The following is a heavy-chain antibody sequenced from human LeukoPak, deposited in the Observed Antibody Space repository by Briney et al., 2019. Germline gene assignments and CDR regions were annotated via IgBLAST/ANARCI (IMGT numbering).Heavy chain of an antibody. CDR3: ARGGQLWQYFDY. D-gene: IGHD5-18*01. J-gene: IGHJ4*02. CDR2: IYYSGST. V-gene: IGHV4-59*01. Sequence: SETLSLTCTVSGGSISSYYWSWIRQPPGKGLEWIGYIYYSGSTNYNPSLKSRVTISVDTSKNQFSLELSSVTAADTAVYYCARGGQLWQYFDYWGQGTLVTVSS. CDR1: GGSISSYY.